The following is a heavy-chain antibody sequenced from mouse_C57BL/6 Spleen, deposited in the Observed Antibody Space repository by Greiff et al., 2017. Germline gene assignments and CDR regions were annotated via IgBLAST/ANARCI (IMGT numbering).Heavy chain of an antibody. D-gene: IGHD2-3*01. CDR3: ARVYDYLAMDY. V-gene: IGHV5-16*01. CDR1: GFTFSDYY. Sequence: EVKLVESEGGLVQPGSSMKLSCTASGFTFSDYYTAWVRQVPEKGLEWVANINYDGSSTYYLDSLKSRFIISRDNAKNILYLQMSSLKSEDTATYYCARVYDYLAMDYWGQGTSVTVSS. J-gene: IGHJ4*01. CDR2: INYDGSST.